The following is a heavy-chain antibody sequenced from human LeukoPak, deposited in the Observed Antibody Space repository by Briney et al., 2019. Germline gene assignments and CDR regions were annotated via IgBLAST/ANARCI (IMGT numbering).Heavy chain of an antibody. J-gene: IGHJ4*02. D-gene: IGHD2-21*02. Sequence: GRSLRLSCAAPGFTFDDYAMHWVQQAPGKGLEWVSGISWNSGSIGYADSVKGRFTISRDNAKNSLYLQMNSLRAEDTALYYCAKAQGDSSFDYWGQGTLVTVSS. CDR1: GFTFDDYA. CDR3: AKAQGDSSFDY. CDR2: ISWNSGSI. V-gene: IGHV3-9*01.